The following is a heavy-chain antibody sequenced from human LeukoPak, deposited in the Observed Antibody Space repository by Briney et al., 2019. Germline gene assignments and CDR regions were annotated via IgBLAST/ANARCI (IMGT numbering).Heavy chain of an antibody. V-gene: IGHV7-4-1*02. CDR2: INTNTGNP. CDR3: ARDRGYSYYDFWSGYYEGFDY. CDR1: GYTFTSYA. J-gene: IGHJ4*02. Sequence: EASVKVSCKASGYTFTSYAMNWVRQAPGQWLEWMGWINTNTGNPTYAQGFTGRFVFSLDTSVSTAYLQISSLKAEDTAVYYCARDRGYSYYDFWSGYYEGFDYWGQGTLVTVSS. D-gene: IGHD3-3*01.